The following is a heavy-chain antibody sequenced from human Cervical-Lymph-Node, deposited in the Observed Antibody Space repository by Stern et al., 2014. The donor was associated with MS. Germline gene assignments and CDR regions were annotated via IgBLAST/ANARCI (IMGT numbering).Heavy chain of an antibody. CDR1: GDTFSSDA. J-gene: IGHJ4*02. D-gene: IGHD6-13*01. Sequence: QMQLVQSGAEVKKPGSSVKVSCKSSGDTFSSDAISWVRQAPGQGLEWMGGLILMTEIANYAQKCQGRVTITADESTRTAYMDLRSLRSDDTAVYYCARGASSWYSDYWGQGTLVTVSS. CDR2: LILMTEIA. V-gene: IGHV1-69*01. CDR3: ARGASSWYSDY.